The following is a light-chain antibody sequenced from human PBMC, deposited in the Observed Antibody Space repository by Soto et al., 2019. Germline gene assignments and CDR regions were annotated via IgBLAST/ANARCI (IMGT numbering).Light chain of an antibody. J-gene: IGLJ2*01. CDR3: SSYTSSSTLV. V-gene: IGLV2-14*01. Sequence: QSALTQPASVSGSPGKSITISCTGTSSYVGGYNYVSWYQQHPGKAPKLIIYDVSNRPSGVSNRFSGSKSGNTASLTIYGLQAEDQADYYCSSYTSSSTLVFGGGTQLTVL. CDR1: SSYVGGYNY. CDR2: DVS.